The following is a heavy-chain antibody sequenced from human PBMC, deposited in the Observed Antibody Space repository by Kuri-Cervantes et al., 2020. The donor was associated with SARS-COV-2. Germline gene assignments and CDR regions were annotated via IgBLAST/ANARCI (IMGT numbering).Heavy chain of an antibody. V-gene: IGHV1-2*02. CDR1: GYTFTYRY. Sequence: ASVKVSCKGSGYTFTYRYLHWVRQAPGQGLEWMGWINPNSGGTNYAQKFQGRVTITADESTSTAYMELSSLRSEDTAVYYCARESGVGVEGSFYYYGMDVWGQGTTVTVSS. J-gene: IGHJ6*02. D-gene: IGHD2-21*01. CDR3: ARESGVGVEGSFYYYGMDV. CDR2: INPNSGGT.